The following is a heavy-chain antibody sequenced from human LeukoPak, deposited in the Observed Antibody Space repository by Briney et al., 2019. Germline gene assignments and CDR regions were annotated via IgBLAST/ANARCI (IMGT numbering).Heavy chain of an antibody. CDR1: GFTFNSYA. D-gene: IGHD6-13*01. CDR2: IGTSGGDT. V-gene: IGHV3-23*01. CDR3: VKPWRYSSPL. J-gene: IGHJ4*02. Sequence: PGGSLRLSCAASGFTFNSYAMTWVRQAPGKGLEWVSTIGTSGGDTYYADSMKGRFTISRDNSENTLYLQMNSLRAEDTAIYFCVKPWRYSSPLWGQGTLVTVSS.